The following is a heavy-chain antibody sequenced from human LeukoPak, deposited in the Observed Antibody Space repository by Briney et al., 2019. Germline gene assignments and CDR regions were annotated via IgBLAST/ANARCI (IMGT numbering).Heavy chain of an antibody. J-gene: IGHJ3*02. D-gene: IGHD2-2*01. CDR3: ASTDIVVVAGAFDI. Sequence: NPSETLSLTCSVSGGSISLSYYYWGWIRQPPGKALEWIGSVYYSGTTSYNPSLKSRVTISVDMSKNHFFLRLSSVTAADTAVYYCASTDIVVVAGAFDIWGQGTMVTVSS. V-gene: IGHV4-39*02. CDR1: GGSISLSYYY. CDR2: VYYSGTT.